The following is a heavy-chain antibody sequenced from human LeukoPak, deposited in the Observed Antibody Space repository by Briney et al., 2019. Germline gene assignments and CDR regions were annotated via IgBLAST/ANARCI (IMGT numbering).Heavy chain of an antibody. V-gene: IGHV4-31*03. J-gene: IGHJ5*02. Sequence: SETLSLTCTVSGGSISSGGYYWGWVRQHPGRGREWIGYIYYSGSTYYNPSLKSRVTISVDTSKNQFSLKLSSVTAADTAVYYCARARHIVVNWFDPWGQGTLVTVSS. D-gene: IGHD2-15*01. CDR1: GGSISSGGYY. CDR3: ARARHIVVNWFDP. CDR2: IYYSGST.